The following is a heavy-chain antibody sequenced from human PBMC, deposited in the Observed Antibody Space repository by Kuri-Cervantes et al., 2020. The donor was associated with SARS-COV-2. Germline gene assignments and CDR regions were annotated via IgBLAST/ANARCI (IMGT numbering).Heavy chain of an antibody. CDR3: AKGPLTLGRPSELGYCSGGSCYYYYYGMDV. D-gene: IGHD2-15*01. CDR2: IIPIFGTA. CDR1: GYTFTGYY. V-gene: IGHV1-69*06. J-gene: IGHJ6*02. Sequence: SVKVSCKASGYTFTGYYMHWVRQAPGQGLEWMGGIIPIFGTANYAQKFQGRVTITADKSTSTAYMELSSLRSEDTAVYYCAKGPLTLGRPSELGYCSGGSCYYYYYGMDVWGQGNTVTVSS.